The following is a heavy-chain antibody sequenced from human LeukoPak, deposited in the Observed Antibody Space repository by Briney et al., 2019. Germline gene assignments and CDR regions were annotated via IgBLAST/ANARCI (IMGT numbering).Heavy chain of an antibody. V-gene: IGHV3-21*01. CDR3: ARDRYYDSSGYTGEGYLDY. D-gene: IGHD3-22*01. Sequence: GSLRLSCAASGFTFSSYSMNWVRQAPGKGLEWVSSISSSSSYIYYADSVKGRFTISRDNAKNSLYVQMNSLRAEDTAVYYCARDRYYDSSGYTGEGYLDYWGQGTLVTVSS. CDR1: GFTFSSYS. CDR2: ISSSSSYI. J-gene: IGHJ4*02.